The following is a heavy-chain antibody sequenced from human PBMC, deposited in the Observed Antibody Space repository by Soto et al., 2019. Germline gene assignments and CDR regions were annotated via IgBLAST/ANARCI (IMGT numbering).Heavy chain of an antibody. CDR1: GYIFTSHW. Sequence: EVQLVQSGAEVKKPGESLRISCKGSGYIFTSHWISWLRQLPGEGLEWMGRIDPSDSYTVYSPSFKGRVAFSADKSINTAYLQWGSLEASDTAIYYCARLGYCTGSSCTNWYLDLWGRGTLVTVSS. J-gene: IGHJ2*01. D-gene: IGHD2-15*01. CDR3: ARLGYCTGSSCTNWYLDL. V-gene: IGHV5-10-1*03. CDR2: IDPSDSYT.